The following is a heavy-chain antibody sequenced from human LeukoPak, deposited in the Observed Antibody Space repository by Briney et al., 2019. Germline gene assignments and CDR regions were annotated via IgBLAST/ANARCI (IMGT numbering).Heavy chain of an antibody. D-gene: IGHD6-19*01. CDR3: ARQASSGWPYYYYMDV. J-gene: IGHJ6*03. Sequence: ASVKVSCKASGYTFTSYGISWVRQAPGQGLEWMGIINPSGGSTIYAQNFQGRVTVTRDMSTSTVYMELSSLRSEDTAVYYCARQASSGWPYYYYMDVWGKGTTVIVSS. CDR2: INPSGGST. V-gene: IGHV1-46*01. CDR1: GYTFTSYG.